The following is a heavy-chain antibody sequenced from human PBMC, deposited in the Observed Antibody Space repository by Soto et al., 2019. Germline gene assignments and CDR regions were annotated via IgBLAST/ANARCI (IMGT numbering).Heavy chain of an antibody. D-gene: IGHD6-19*01. J-gene: IGHJ4*02. CDR1: GYDFSNYC. V-gene: IGHV5-10-1*01. CDR2: IDPSDSYS. Sequence: GESLKICCKTSGYDFSNYCINWVRQVPGKGLEWIGKIDPSDSYSNYNPSYQGHVTISADMSISTAYLHWTSLKASDSAIYFSARQKTYPISAVLTPALDSWGQGPLAPVS. CDR3: ARQKTYPISAVLTPALDS.